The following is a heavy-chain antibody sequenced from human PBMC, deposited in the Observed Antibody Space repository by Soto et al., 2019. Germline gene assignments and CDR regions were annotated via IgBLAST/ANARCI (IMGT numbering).Heavy chain of an antibody. Sequence: SLRLSCAASGLTFSHYYMSWIRQAPGKGLEWVSYISSSGTTIYYADSVKGRFTISRDNAKNSLYLQMNSLRAEDTAVYYCARVRREEMATTPLNYWGQGTLVTVSS. J-gene: IGHJ4*02. CDR2: ISSSGTTI. D-gene: IGHD5-12*01. CDR3: ARVRREEMATTPLNY. V-gene: IGHV3-11*01. CDR1: GLTFSHYY.